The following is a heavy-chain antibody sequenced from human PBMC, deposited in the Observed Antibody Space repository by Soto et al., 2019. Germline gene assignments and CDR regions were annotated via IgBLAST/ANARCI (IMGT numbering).Heavy chain of an antibody. CDR2: IIPIFGTA. J-gene: IGHJ1*01. V-gene: IGHV1-69*12. CDR1: GGTFSSYA. Sequence: QVQLVQSGAEVKKPGSSVKVSCKACGGTFSSYAISWVRQAPGQGLEWMGGIIPIFGTANYAQKFQGRVTITADESTSTAYMELSSLRSEDTAVYYCARDPMVRGVMAEYFQHWGQGTLVTVSS. CDR3: ARDPMVRGVMAEYFQH. D-gene: IGHD3-10*01.